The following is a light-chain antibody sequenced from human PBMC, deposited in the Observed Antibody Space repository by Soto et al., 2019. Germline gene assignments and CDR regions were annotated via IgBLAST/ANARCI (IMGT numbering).Light chain of an antibody. Sequence: EIVLTQSPATLSLSPGNRATLSCRASESVSRYLAWYQQKPGQAPRLLIYDASNRATGIPARFSGSGSGTDFTLTITSLEPEDFAGYYCQQRSNAPSTFGGGTKVEIK. CDR1: ESVSRY. CDR3: QQRSNAPST. V-gene: IGKV3-11*01. CDR2: DAS. J-gene: IGKJ4*01.